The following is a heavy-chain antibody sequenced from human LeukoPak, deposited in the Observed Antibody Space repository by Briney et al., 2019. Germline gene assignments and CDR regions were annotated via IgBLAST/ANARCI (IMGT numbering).Heavy chain of an antibody. CDR3: ARWVSSSWYVNWFDP. Sequence: SETLPLTCTVSGGSISSYYWSWIRQPPGKGLEWIGYIYTSGSTNYNPSLKSRVTISVDTSKNQFSLKLSSVTAADTAVYYCARWVSSSWYVNWFDPWGQGTLVTVSS. D-gene: IGHD6-13*01. J-gene: IGHJ5*02. V-gene: IGHV4-4*09. CDR1: GGSISSYY. CDR2: IYTSGST.